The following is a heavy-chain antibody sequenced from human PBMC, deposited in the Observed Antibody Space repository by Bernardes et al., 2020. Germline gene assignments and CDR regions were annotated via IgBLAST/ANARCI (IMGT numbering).Heavy chain of an antibody. CDR1: GFTFYNTW. CDR3: TTDDRGYRD. CDR2: MQSKIEYGTT. J-gene: IGHJ4*02. Sequence: GGSLRLSCATSGFTFYNTWMNWVRQAPGKGLEWVGRMQSKIEYGTTDYAAPVKGRFTISRDYSTNTLYLQMNSLKTEDTAMYYCTTDDRGYRDWGQGTLVTVSS. V-gene: IGHV3-15*07. D-gene: IGHD5-18*01.